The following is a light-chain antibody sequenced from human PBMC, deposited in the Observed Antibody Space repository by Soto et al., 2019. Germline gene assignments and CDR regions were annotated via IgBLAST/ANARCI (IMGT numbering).Light chain of an antibody. CDR2: AAS. CDR3: QQINSYPIT. J-gene: IGKJ5*01. CDR1: QGISSY. Sequence: DLQLTQSPSFLSASVGDRVTITFRASQGISSYLAWYQQKPGKAPKLLIYAASTLQSGVPSRFSGSGSGTEFTLTISSLQPEDFATYYCQQINSYPITFGQGTRLEIK. V-gene: IGKV1-9*01.